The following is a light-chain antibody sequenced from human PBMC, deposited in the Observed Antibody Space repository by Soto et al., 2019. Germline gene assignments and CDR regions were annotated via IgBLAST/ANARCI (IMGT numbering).Light chain of an antibody. J-gene: IGKJ5*01. CDR2: GAS. V-gene: IGKV3D-15*01. CDR1: QSVSSN. CDR3: QQYHNWPPIT. Sequence: EIVITQSPVTLSVSPVERATLSCRASQSVSSNLAWYQQKPGQAPRLLIYGASTRATGIPARFSGSGSGTEFTLTISNLQSEDFAVYFCQQYHNWPPITFGHGTRLEIK.